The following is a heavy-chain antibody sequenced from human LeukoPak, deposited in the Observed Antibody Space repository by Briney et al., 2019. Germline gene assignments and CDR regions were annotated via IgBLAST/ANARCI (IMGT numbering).Heavy chain of an antibody. V-gene: IGHV3-21*01. CDR2: ISSSSTYI. CDR1: GFTFSSYS. Sequence: GGSLRLSCAASGFTFSSYSMNWVRQAPGKGLEWVSSISSSSTYIYYADSVKGRFTISRDNAKNSLYLQMNSLRPEDTAVYYCAGGGRSFCSSTGCYTDYWGQGTLVTVSS. D-gene: IGHD2-2*02. J-gene: IGHJ4*02. CDR3: AGGGRSFCSSTGCYTDY.